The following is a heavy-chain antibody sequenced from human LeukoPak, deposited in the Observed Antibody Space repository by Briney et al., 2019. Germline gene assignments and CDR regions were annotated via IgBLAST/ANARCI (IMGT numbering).Heavy chain of an antibody. J-gene: IGHJ4*02. V-gene: IGHV1-2*04. CDR2: INPNSGGT. Sequence: GASVTVSCKASGYTFTGYYMHWVRQAPGQGLEWMGWINPNSGGTNYAQKFQGWVIMTRDTSISTAYMELSRLRSDDTAVYYCARADDILTGHFDYWGQGTLVTVSS. CDR1: GYTFTGYY. CDR3: ARADDILTGHFDY. D-gene: IGHD3-9*01.